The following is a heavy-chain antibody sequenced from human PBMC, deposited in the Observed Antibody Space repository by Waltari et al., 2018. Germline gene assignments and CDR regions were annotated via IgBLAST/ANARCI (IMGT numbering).Heavy chain of an antibody. CDR2: SGGSATK. Sequence: EVQLLESGGGLVQPGGSLRLVCAASGFTFSNYVMSWVRQAPVSGGSATKHDAESVKGRFTISRDNSRNTLYLQMSSLRVDDTAVYYCARRPACSGGTCAFDYWGQGTLVTVSS. J-gene: IGHJ4*02. CDR1: GFTFSNYV. CDR3: ARRPACSGGTCAFDY. D-gene: IGHD2-15*01. V-gene: IGHV3-23*01.